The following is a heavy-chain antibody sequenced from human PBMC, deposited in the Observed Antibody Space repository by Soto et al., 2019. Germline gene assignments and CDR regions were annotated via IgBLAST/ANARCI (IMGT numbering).Heavy chain of an antibody. D-gene: IGHD3-22*01. CDR1: GYTFTSYA. Sequence: GASVKVSCKASGYTFTSYAMLWVLQAPGQRLEWMGWINAGNGNTKYSQKFQGRVTITRDTSASTAYMELSSLRSEDTAVYYCARDFSVVVVAPGYWGQGTLVTVSS. V-gene: IGHV1-3*01. J-gene: IGHJ1*01. CDR2: INAGNGNT. CDR3: ARDFSVVVVAPGY.